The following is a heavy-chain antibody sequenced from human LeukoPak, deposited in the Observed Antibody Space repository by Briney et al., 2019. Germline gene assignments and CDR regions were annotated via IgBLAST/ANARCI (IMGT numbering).Heavy chain of an antibody. CDR3: TTDAIVATSAVDY. V-gene: IGHV3-15*01. Sequence: GGSLRLSCAASGFTFSNAWMSWVRQAPGKGLEWVGRIKRKTDGGTTDYAPPVKGRFPISRDDSKNTLYLQMNSLKTEDTAVYYCTTDAIVATSAVDYWGQGTLVTVSS. CDR2: IKRKTDGGTT. CDR1: GFTFSNAW. J-gene: IGHJ4*02. D-gene: IGHD5-12*01.